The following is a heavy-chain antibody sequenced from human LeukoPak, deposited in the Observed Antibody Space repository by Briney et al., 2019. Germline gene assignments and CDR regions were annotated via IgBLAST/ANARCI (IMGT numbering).Heavy chain of an antibody. D-gene: IGHD6-19*01. Sequence: PGGSLRLSCAASGFTFSNYWMSWVRQAPGKGLEWVAHIKPDGSEKNYVDSVKGRFTLFRDDAKNSVYLQMNSLRVEDTAVYYCARDSGSGGPWGQGTPVTVPS. CDR2: IKPDGSEK. V-gene: IGHV3-7*01. CDR3: ARDSGSGGP. J-gene: IGHJ5*02. CDR1: GFTFSNYW.